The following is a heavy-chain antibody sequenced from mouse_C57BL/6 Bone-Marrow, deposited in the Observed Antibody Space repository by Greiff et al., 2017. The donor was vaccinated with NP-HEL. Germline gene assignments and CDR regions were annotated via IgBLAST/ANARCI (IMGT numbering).Heavy chain of an antibody. D-gene: IGHD1-1*01. Sequence: EVQLVESGGGLVQPKGSLKLSCAASGFSFNTYAMNWVRQAPGKGLEWVALIRSKSNNSATYYADSVKNRFTISRDDSKSMLYLQKNNLKTEDTAMYSCVRQGITTDWYFDVWGTGTTVTVSS. CDR3: VRQGITTDWYFDV. CDR2: IRSKSNNSAT. CDR1: GFSFNTYA. V-gene: IGHV10-1*01. J-gene: IGHJ1*03.